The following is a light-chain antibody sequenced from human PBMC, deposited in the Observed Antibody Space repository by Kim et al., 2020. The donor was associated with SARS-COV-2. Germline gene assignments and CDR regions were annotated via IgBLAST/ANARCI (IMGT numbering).Light chain of an antibody. Sequence: ELTQPPSASGTPGQRVTISCSGSSSNIGSNYVYWYQQLPGTAPKLLISKNNQRPSGVPDRFSGSKSGTSASLAISGFRSEDEADYYCAAWDDSLSGRVFGGGTKLTVL. CDR2: KNN. V-gene: IGLV1-47*01. CDR3: AAWDDSLSGRV. J-gene: IGLJ2*01. CDR1: SSNIGSNY.